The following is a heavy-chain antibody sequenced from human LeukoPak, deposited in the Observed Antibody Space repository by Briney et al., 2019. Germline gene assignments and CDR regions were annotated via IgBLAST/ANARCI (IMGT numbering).Heavy chain of an antibody. J-gene: IGHJ4*02. D-gene: IGHD3-16*02. CDR3: AKDRLGELSFLDY. CDR1: GFTFSSYG. Sequence: GGSLRLSCAASGFTFSSYGMHWVRQAPGKGLEWVAVISYDGSNKYYVDSVKGRFTISIDNSKNTLYLQMSSLRAEDTAMYYCAKDRLGELSFLDYWGQGTLVTVSS. CDR2: ISYDGSNK. V-gene: IGHV3-30*18.